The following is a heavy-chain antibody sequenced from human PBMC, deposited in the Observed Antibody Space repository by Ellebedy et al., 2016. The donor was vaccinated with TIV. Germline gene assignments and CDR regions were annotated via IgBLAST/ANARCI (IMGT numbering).Heavy chain of an antibody. Sequence: PGGSLTLSCQISGDTLVNYWIAWVRQTPGKGLESLGIILPHDSDTRYSPSFHGQVTFSVDKALSTAYLQWTSLKASDSGLYFCARRRGNPNSYFLYWGQGTRVTVSS. CDR2: ILPHDSDT. D-gene: IGHD4-23*01. J-gene: IGHJ4*02. CDR1: GDTLVNYW. V-gene: IGHV5-51*01. CDR3: ARRRGNPNSYFLY.